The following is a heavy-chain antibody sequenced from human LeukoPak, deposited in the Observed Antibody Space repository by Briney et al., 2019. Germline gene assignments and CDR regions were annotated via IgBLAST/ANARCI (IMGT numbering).Heavy chain of an antibody. CDR1: GGSFSGYY. V-gene: IGHV4-34*01. J-gene: IGHJ4*02. D-gene: IGHD4-17*01. Sequence: SETLSLTCAVYGGSFSGYYWSWIRQPPGKGLEWIGEINHSGSTNYNPSLKSRVTISVDASKNQFSLKLSSVTAADTAVYYCARGWPLYGGSYYFDYWGQGTLVTVSS. CDR3: ARGWPLYGGSYYFDY. CDR2: INHSGST.